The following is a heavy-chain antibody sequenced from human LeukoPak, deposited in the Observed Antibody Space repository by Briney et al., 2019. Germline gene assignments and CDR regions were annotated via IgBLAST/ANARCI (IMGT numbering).Heavy chain of an antibody. D-gene: IGHD3-16*01. CDR3: ASGGLARFDY. V-gene: IGHV1-18*01. J-gene: IGHJ4*02. CDR1: GYTFTTYV. Sequence: ASVEVSCKAPGYTFTTYVITWVRQAPGQGLDWMGCLSVYTGNTNYAQTLQGRVTITTDTSTSTAYMELRSLRSDDTAMYYCASGGLARFDYWGQGTLVTVSS. CDR2: LSVYTGNT.